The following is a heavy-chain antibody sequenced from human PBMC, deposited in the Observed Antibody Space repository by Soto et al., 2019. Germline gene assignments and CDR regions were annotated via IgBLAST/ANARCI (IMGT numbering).Heavy chain of an antibody. CDR3: SRDWDHMDV. CDR1: GFSFRSYS. CDR2: VSNGGSYT. Sequence: EVQLVESGGGLVKPGESLRLACAGSGFSFRSYSFNWVRQAPGKGLEWVSSVSNGGSYTYYADSVKGRFTISRDNAENSAFLQMNSLRAEDTAVYYCSRDWDHMDVWGKGTTVTVS. V-gene: IGHV3-21*01. J-gene: IGHJ6*03. D-gene: IGHD1-26*01.